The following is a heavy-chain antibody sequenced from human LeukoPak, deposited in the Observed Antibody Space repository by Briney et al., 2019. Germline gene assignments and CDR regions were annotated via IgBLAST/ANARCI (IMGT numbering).Heavy chain of an antibody. CDR2: ISAYNGNT. CDR1: GYTFTSYG. V-gene: IGHV1-18*01. J-gene: IGHJ4*02. D-gene: IGHD3-22*01. Sequence: ASVKVSCKASGYTFTSYGISWVRQAPGQGLEWMGWISAYNGNTNYAQKLQGRVTMTTDTSTSTAYMEPRSLRSDDTAVYYCARDRVPNYYDSSGYPLDYWGQGTLVTVSS. CDR3: ARDRVPNYYDSSGYPLDY.